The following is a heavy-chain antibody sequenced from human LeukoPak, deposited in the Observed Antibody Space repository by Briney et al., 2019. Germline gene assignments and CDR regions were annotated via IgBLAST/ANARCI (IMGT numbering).Heavy chain of an antibody. D-gene: IGHD6-13*01. J-gene: IGHJ4*02. CDR3: AKETSSSFDC. V-gene: IGHV3-23*01. CDR1: GFTFSSYA. Sequence: GGSLRLSCAAPGFTFSSYAMNRVRQAPGKGLEWVSGLSNSGGSTYYADSVKGRFTISRDNSKNTLYLQMNSLRAEDTAVYYCAKETSSSFDCWGQGTLVTVSS. CDR2: LSNSGGST.